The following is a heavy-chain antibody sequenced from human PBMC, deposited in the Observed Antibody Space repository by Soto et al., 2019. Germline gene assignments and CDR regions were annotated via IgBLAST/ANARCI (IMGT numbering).Heavy chain of an antibody. J-gene: IGHJ4*02. CDR2: ISYDENNK. Sequence: GGFLRLSCAASGFTFSSYGMNWVRQAPGKGLEWVAVISYDENNKYYADSVKGRFTISRDNSKNTLYLQMNSLRAEDTAVYYCAKVLTGDLDYWGQGTLVTVSS. CDR3: AKVLTGDLDY. V-gene: IGHV3-30*18. D-gene: IGHD7-27*01. CDR1: GFTFSSYG.